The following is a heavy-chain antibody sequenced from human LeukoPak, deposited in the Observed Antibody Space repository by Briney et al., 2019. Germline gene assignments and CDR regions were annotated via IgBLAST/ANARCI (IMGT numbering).Heavy chain of an antibody. D-gene: IGHD6-19*01. CDR2: IKQDGSEK. J-gene: IGHJ4*02. CDR3: ARPYGIGWSGLEH. V-gene: IGHV3-7*01. Sequence: GGSLRLSCAASGLTFSSYWMSWVRQAPGKGLEWVANIKQDGSEKYYVDSVKGRFTISRDSAKNSVFLQMNSLRAEDTAVYHCARPYGIGWSGLEHWGRGTLVTVSS. CDR1: GLTFSSYW.